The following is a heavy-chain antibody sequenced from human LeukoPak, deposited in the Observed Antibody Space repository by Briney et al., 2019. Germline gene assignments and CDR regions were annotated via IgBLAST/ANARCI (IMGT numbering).Heavy chain of an antibody. CDR2: IWYDGSNK. D-gene: IGHD3-9*01. J-gene: IGHJ4*02. V-gene: IGHV3-33*01. CDR3: ARAPRTIFLDY. Sequence: GGSLRLSCAASGFTFSSYGMHWVRQAPGKGLEWVAVIWYDGSNKYYADSVKGRFTISRDNSKNTLYLQVNSLRAEDTAVYYCARAPRTIFLDYWGQGTLVTVSS. CDR1: GFTFSSYG.